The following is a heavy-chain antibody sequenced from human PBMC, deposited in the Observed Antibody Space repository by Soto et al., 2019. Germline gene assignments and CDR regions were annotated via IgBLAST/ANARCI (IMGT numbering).Heavy chain of an antibody. CDR2: FDPEDGET. V-gene: IGHV1-24*01. J-gene: IGHJ6*02. CDR3: ATAPRAAGGYWYGMDV. D-gene: IGHD6-13*01. CDR1: GYTLTELS. Sequence: GASVKVSCKVSGYTLTELSMHWVRQAPGKGLEWMGGFDPEDGETIYAQKFQGRVTMTEDTSTDTAYMELSSLRSEDTAVYYCATAPRAAGGYWYGMDVWGQGTTVTVSS.